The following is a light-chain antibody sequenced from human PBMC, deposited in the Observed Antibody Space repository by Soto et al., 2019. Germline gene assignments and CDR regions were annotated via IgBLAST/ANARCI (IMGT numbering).Light chain of an antibody. CDR3: QQYGSSPRT. CDR1: QSVSSSY. CDR2: GAS. V-gene: IGKV3-20*01. Sequence: EIVLTQSPGTLSLSPGERATLSCMASQSVSSSYLGWYQQKPGQAPRLLIYGASSRATGIPDRFSGSGSGTDFSLTISRLEAEDFAVYYCQQYGSSPRTFGQGTKVDNK. J-gene: IGKJ1*01.